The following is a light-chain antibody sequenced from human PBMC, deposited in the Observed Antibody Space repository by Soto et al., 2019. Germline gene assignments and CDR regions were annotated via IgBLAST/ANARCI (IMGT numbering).Light chain of an antibody. CDR1: SGDVGGYHY. V-gene: IGLV2-11*01. CDR3: CSYAGSYTVV. J-gene: IGLJ2*01. Sequence: QSVLTQPRSVSGSPGQSVTISCTGTSGDVGGYHYVSWYQQHPGKAPKLMIYDVSRRPSGVPDRFSGSKSGNTASLTISGLQAEDEADYSCCSYAGSYTVVFGGGTKLTVL. CDR2: DVS.